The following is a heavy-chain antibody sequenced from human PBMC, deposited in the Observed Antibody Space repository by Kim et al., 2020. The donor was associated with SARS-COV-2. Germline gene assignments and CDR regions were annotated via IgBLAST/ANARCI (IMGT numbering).Heavy chain of an antibody. D-gene: IGHD2-21*02. Sequence: SVKCRFTISRDNAKNTLYLQMSSLRAEDTAVYYCAAVPGDPHYYSSYFMDVWGKGTTVIVSS. J-gene: IGHJ6*03. CDR3: AAVPGDPHYYSSYFMDV. V-gene: IGHV3-74*01.